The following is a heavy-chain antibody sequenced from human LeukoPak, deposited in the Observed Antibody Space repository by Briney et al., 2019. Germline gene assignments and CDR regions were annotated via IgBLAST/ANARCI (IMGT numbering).Heavy chain of an antibody. CDR1: GFTFNSYW. CDR3: AKPNPLPFDY. D-gene: IGHD2-8*01. Sequence: GGSLRLSCATSGFTFNSYWMHWVRQAPGKGLEWVSVISGSGVSTYYADSVKGRFTISRDYSKNTLYLQMNSLRAEDTAVYYCAKPNPLPFDYWGQGTLVTVSS. V-gene: IGHV3-23*01. J-gene: IGHJ4*02. CDR2: ISGSGVST.